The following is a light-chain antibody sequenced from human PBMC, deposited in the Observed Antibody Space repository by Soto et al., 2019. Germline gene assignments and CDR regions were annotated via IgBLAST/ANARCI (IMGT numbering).Light chain of an antibody. Sequence: QSVLTHPPSLSEAPRQRVTISCSGSSSNIGNNAVNWYQQLPGKAPKLLIYYDDLLPSGVSDRFSGSESGTSASLAISGLQSEDEADYYCAAWDDSLNGVVFGGGTKVTVL. V-gene: IGLV1-36*01. J-gene: IGLJ2*01. CDR2: YDD. CDR1: SSNIGNNA. CDR3: AAWDDSLNGVV.